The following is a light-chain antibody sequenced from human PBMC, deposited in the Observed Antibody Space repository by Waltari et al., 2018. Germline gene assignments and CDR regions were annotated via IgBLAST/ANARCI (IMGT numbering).Light chain of an antibody. CDR1: QSVASNF. Sequence: EIVLTQSPGTLSLSPGERATLSCRASQSVASNFLAWYQQKPGQAPRLLIYGASSRVTGIPDRFSGSGSGTDFTLTISRLEPVDFAVYYCQQYDFSVPLTFGGWTKVEIK. V-gene: IGKV3-20*01. CDR2: GAS. J-gene: IGKJ4*01. CDR3: QQYDFSVPLT.